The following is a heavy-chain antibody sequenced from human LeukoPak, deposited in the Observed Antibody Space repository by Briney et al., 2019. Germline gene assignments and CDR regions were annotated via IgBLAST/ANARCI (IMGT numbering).Heavy chain of an antibody. CDR2: IYYNGDT. CDR1: GGSITSFY. J-gene: IGHJ3*02. CDR3: ARRNAFDI. V-gene: IGHV4-59*01. Sequence: PSETLSLTCTVSGGSITSFYWNWIRQSPGKGLEWIGSIYYNGDTNYNPSLKSRVGISIDTSKTHFSLKLSSVTPADTAVYYCARRNAFDIWSQGTMVTVSS.